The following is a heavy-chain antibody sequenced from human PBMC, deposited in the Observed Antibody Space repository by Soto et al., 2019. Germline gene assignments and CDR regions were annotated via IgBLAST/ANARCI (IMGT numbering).Heavy chain of an antibody. CDR1: GYSISSGYY. D-gene: IGHD3-22*01. V-gene: IGHV4-38-2*01. CDR3: ARAPSSASLWVY. CDR2: IYHSGST. Sequence: KPSETLSLTCAVSGYSISSGYYWGWIRQPPGKGLEWIGSIYHSGSTYYNPSLKSRVTISVDTSKNQFSLKLSSVTAADTAVYYCARAPSSASLWVYWGQGTLVTVSS. J-gene: IGHJ4*02.